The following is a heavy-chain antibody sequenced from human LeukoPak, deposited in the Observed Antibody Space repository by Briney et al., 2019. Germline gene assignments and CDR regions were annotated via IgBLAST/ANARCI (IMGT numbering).Heavy chain of an antibody. Sequence: GGSLRLSCAASGFTFSSYAMSWVRQAPGKGLEWVSAIRGSGGSTYYADSVKGRFTSSRDNSKNTLYLQMNSLRAEDTAVYSCAKGGPPGYFDYWGQGTLVTAAS. J-gene: IGHJ4*02. CDR3: AKGGPPGYFDY. D-gene: IGHD6-25*01. V-gene: IGHV3-23*01. CDR1: GFTFSSYA. CDR2: IRGSGGST.